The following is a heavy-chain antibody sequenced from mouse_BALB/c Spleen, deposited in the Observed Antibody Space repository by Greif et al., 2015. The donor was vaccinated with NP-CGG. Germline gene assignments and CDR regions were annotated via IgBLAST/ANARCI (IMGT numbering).Heavy chain of an antibody. Sequence: QVQLQQSGAELVRPGSSVKISCKASGYAFSSYWMNWVKQRPGQGLEWIGQIYPGDGDTNYNGKFKGKATLTADNSSSTAFMQRSSLTSEDSAVYCCAREDYATRYFDFWGPGTTVTVSS. V-gene: IGHV1-80*01. CDR3: AREDYATRYFDF. CDR2: IYPGDGDT. D-gene: IGHD1-1*01. CDR1: GYAFSSYW. J-gene: IGHJ1*01.